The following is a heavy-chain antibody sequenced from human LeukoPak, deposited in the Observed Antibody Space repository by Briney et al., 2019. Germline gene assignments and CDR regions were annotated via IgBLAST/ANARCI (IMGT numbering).Heavy chain of an antibody. Sequence: ASVKVSCKASGYSFTSYAMHWVRQAPGQRLEWMGWINAGNGNTKYSQEFQGRVTITRDTSASTAYMELSSLRSEDMAVYYCARGLRYSHAFDIWGQGTMVTVSS. CDR1: GYSFTSYA. D-gene: IGHD2-15*01. J-gene: IGHJ3*02. CDR3: ARGLRYSHAFDI. CDR2: INAGNGNT. V-gene: IGHV1-3*03.